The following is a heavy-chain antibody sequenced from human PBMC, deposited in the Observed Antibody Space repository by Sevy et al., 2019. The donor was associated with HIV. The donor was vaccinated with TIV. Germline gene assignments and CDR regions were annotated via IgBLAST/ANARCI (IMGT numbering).Heavy chain of an antibody. J-gene: IGHJ4*02. CDR3: SRSNSGSFDY. D-gene: IGHD3-22*01. CDR1: GFSFSSYW. CDR2: IKQDESEK. Sequence: GGYLRLSCAASGFSFSSYWMHWVRQAPGKGLEWVANIKQDESEKYYVASVKGRFTISRDNAKNSVYLHMNSLRSEDTAIYYWSRSNSGSFDYWGQGTRVTVSS. V-gene: IGHV3-7*01.